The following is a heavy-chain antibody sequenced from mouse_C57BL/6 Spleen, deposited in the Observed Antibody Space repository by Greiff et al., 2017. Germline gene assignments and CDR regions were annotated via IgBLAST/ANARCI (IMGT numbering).Heavy chain of an antibody. CDR3: ARDYDGYPFDY. CDR2: INPGSGGT. Sequence: VQLKQSGAELVRPGTSVKVSCKASGYAFTNYLIEWVKQRPGQGLEWIGVINPGSGGTNYNEKFKGKATLTADKSSSTAYMQLSSLTSEDSAVYFCARDYDGYPFDYWGQGTTLTVSS. D-gene: IGHD2-3*01. CDR1: GYAFTNYL. J-gene: IGHJ2*01. V-gene: IGHV1-54*01.